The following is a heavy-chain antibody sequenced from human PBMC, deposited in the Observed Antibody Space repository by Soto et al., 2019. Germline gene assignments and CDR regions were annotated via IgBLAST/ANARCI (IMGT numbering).Heavy chain of an antibody. CDR1: GFTFSSYG. CDR3: AKDFGYDFWSGYYQGYGMDV. CDR2: ISYDGSNK. D-gene: IGHD3-3*01. J-gene: IGHJ6*02. Sequence: GGSLRLSCAASGFTFSSYGMHWVRQAPGKGLEWVAVISYDGSNKYYADSVKGRFTISRDNSKNTLYLQMNSLRAEDTAVYYCAKDFGYDFWSGYYQGYGMDVWGQGTTVTVSS. V-gene: IGHV3-30*18.